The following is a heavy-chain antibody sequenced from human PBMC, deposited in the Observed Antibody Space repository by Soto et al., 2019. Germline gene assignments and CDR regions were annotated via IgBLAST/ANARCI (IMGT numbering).Heavy chain of an antibody. V-gene: IGHV4-30-2*02. J-gene: IGHJ4*02. CDR3: ARSTGYGDSYFDY. CDR1: GGSISSGGYS. Sequence: SETLSLTCAVSGGSISSGGYSWSWIRQPPGKGLECIGYIYHGGSTNYKSSLKSRVTISGDTSKNQFSLKLRSVTAADTAVYFCARSTGYGDSYFDYWGQGALVTVS. D-gene: IGHD4-17*01. CDR2: IYHGGST.